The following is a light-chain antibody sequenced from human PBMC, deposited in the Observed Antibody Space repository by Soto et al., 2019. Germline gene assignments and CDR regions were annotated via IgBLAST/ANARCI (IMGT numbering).Light chain of an antibody. CDR1: QSISSY. Sequence: EVVLTQSPDTLSLPPGERATLSCRASQSISSYLAWYQQKPGPAPRLLIYDASSRATGIPARFSGSGSGTDFTLTISSLEPEDFALYYCQQLTDWPPQWTFGQGTKVEIK. CDR3: QQLTDWPPQWT. V-gene: IGKV3-11*01. CDR2: DAS. J-gene: IGKJ1*01.